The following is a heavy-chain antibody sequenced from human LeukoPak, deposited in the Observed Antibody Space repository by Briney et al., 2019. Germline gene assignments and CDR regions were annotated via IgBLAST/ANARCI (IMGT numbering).Heavy chain of an antibody. Sequence: PSQTLSLTCAVSGGSISSGDYYWSWIRQPPGKGLEWIGYIYYSGSTYYNPSLKSRVTIPVDTSKNQFSLKLSSVTAADTAVYYCARAAPYTTYYYYGMDVWGQGTTVTVSS. D-gene: IGHD1-1*01. J-gene: IGHJ6*02. CDR2: IYYSGST. CDR3: ARAAPYTTYYYYGMDV. CDR1: GGSISSGDYY. V-gene: IGHV4-30-4*01.